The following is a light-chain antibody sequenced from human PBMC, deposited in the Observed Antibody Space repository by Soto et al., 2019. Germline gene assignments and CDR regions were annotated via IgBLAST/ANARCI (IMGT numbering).Light chain of an antibody. CDR2: DAA. CDR1: RSVSSY. V-gene: IGKV3-11*01. Sequence: EIVLTQSPATLSLSPGERATLSCRASRSVSSYLAWYQQKPGQPPRLLIYDAANRATGIPARFSGSGSGTEFTLTISSLEPEDFAVYYCQQRSNWPPLTFGGGTKVEIK. CDR3: QQRSNWPPLT. J-gene: IGKJ4*01.